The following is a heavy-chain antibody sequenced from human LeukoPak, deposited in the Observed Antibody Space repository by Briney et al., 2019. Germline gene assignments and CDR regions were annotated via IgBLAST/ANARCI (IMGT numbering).Heavy chain of an antibody. CDR1: GFTFSSYA. D-gene: IGHD1-26*01. J-gene: IGHJ4*02. CDR2: ISGSGGST. CDR3: AKGIVVGATPYYFDY. V-gene: IGHV3-23*01. Sequence: PGGSLRLSCAASGFTFSSYAMSWVRQAPGKGLEWVSAISGSGGSTYYADSVKGRFTISRDNSKNTLYLQMSSLRAEDTAVYYCAKGIVVGATPYYFDYWGQGTLVTVSS.